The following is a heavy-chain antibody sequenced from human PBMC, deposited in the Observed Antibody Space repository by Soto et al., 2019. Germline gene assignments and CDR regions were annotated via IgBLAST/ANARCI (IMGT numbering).Heavy chain of an antibody. J-gene: IGHJ4*02. CDR3: ARVGRYYDSGVWGGYFEY. V-gene: IGHV4-31*03. D-gene: IGHD3-22*01. Sequence: QVQLQESGPGLVKPSQTLSLTCTVSAGSISSGGYYWSWIRQDPGKGLEWIGYMYYSGVTYYNPSLKSRVTISVDTSKNQFSLKLNSATAADTAVYYCARVGRYYDSGVWGGYFEYWGQGTLVTVSS. CDR2: MYYSGVT. CDR1: AGSISSGGYY.